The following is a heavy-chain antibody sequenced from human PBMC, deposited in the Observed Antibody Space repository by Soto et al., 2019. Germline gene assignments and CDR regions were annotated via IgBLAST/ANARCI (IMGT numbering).Heavy chain of an antibody. Sequence: SETLSLTCTVAGGYISSSSYYWGWIRQPPGKGLEWIGSIYYSGSTYYNPSLKSRVTISVDTSKNQFSLKLSSVTAADTAVYYCARHTPAISISDHWGQGTLVTVSS. CDR3: ARHTPAISISDH. CDR1: GGYISSSSYY. V-gene: IGHV4-39*01. D-gene: IGHD2-15*01. J-gene: IGHJ4*02. CDR2: IYYSGST.